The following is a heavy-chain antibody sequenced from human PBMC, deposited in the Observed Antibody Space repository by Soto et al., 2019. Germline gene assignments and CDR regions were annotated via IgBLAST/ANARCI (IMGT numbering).Heavy chain of an antibody. J-gene: IGHJ6*02. V-gene: IGHV1-69*12. CDR3: AREHQAVEYFYGMDV. CDR2: IIPIFGTA. CDR1: GGTFSSYA. D-gene: IGHD2-2*01. Sequence: QVQLVQSGAEVKKPGSSVKVSCKASGGTFSSYAISWVRQAPGQGLEWMGGIIPIFGTANYAQKFQGRVTITADESTSTASMELSSLRSEDTAGYYCAREHQAVEYFYGMDVWGQGTTVTVSS.